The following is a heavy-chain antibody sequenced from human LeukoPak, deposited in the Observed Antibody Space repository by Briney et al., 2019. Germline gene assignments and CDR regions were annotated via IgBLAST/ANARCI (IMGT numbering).Heavy chain of an antibody. CDR2: IIPILGIA. V-gene: IGHV1-69*04. D-gene: IGHD2-15*01. J-gene: IGHJ6*02. CDR1: GGTFSSYA. CDR3: ARVVSSLAAPRFYYYYGMDV. Sequence: SVKVSCKASGGTFSSYAISWVRQAPGQGLEWMGRIIPILGIANYAQKFQGRVTITADKSTSTAYMELSSLRSEDPAVYYCARVVSSLAAPRFYYYYGMDVWGQGTTVTVSS.